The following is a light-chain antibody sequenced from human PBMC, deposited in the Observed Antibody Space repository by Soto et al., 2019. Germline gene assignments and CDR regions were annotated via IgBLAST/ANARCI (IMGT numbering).Light chain of an antibody. V-gene: IGKV3-15*01. CDR2: GAS. Sequence: EIVMTQSPATLSVSPGERATLSCRASQSVSTNLAWYQQKPGQAPRLLMYGASTRATGIPARFSVSGSGTEFTLTISSLQSEYFAVYYCQQYHNWPPYTFGQGTKLEIK. CDR3: QQYHNWPPYT. CDR1: QSVSTN. J-gene: IGKJ2*01.